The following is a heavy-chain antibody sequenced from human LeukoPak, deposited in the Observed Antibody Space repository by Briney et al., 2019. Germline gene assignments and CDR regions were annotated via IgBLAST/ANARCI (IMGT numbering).Heavy chain of an antibody. J-gene: IGHJ4*02. V-gene: IGHV3-23*01. CDR3: AIHYDY. CDR2: ISGRGGST. CDR1: GLPFRSYA. Sequence: QPGASLRLPCAASGLPFRSYAMGWVPQAPGKGLEWVSAISGRGGSTYHADSVKGRFTISRDNSKNTLYLQMNSLRAEDTAVYYCAIHYDYWGQGTLVTVSS.